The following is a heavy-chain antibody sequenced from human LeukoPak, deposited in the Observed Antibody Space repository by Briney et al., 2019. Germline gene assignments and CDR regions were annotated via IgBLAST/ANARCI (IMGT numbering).Heavy chain of an antibody. V-gene: IGHV1-18*01. CDR3: ARESCSSTSCYGMDV. J-gene: IGHJ6*02. D-gene: IGHD2-2*01. CDR1: GYTFTSYG. CDR2: ISAYNGNT. Sequence: ASVKVSCKASGYTFTSYGIIWVRQAPGQGLEWMGWISAYNGNTNYAQKLQGRVTMTTDTSTSTAYMELRSLRSDDTAVYYCARESCSSTSCYGMDVWGQGTTVTVSS.